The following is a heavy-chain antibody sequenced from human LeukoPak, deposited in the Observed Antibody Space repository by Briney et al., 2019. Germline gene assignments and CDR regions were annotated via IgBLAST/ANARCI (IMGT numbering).Heavy chain of an antibody. D-gene: IGHD5-24*01. CDR3: ASSLDGYKTYYCYYGMDV. Sequence: ASVKVSCEASGYTFTGYYMHWVRQAPGQGLEWMGWINPNSGGTNYAQKFQGRVTMTRDTSISTAYMELSRLRSDDTAVYYCASSLDGYKTYYCYYGMDVWGQGTTVTVSS. CDR2: INPNSGGT. V-gene: IGHV1-2*02. J-gene: IGHJ6*02. CDR1: GYTFTGYY.